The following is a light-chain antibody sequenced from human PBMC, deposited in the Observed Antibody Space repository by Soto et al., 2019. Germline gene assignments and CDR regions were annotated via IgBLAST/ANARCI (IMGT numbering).Light chain of an antibody. J-gene: IGKJ1*01. CDR2: NAS. CDR1: QIVTNNY. V-gene: IGKV3-20*01. CDR3: QQYSRSRT. Sequence: EIVLTQSPGTLSLSPGERATLSCRASQIVTNNYLAWYQQKPGQAPRLLIYNASSRANCIPDRFSGTGSGTDFALTICGLEPEDCAGYYCQQYSRSRTFGQGTKVEV.